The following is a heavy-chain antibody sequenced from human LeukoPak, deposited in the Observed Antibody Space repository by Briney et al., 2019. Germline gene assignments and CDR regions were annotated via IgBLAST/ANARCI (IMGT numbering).Heavy chain of an antibody. CDR3: AREVVGATIVRDAFDI. CDR2: INPSGGST. CDR1: GYTFTSYY. V-gene: IGHV1-46*01. Sequence: ASVKVSCKASGYTFTSYYMHGVRQAPGQGLEWMGIINPSGGSTSYAQKFQGRVTMTRDTSTSTVYMELSSLRSEDTAVYYCAREVVGATIVRDAFDIWGQGTMVTVSS. J-gene: IGHJ3*02. D-gene: IGHD1-26*01.